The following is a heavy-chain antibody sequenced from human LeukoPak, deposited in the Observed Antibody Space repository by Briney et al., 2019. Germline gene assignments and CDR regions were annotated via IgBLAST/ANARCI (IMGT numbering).Heavy chain of an antibody. CDR2: IYYSGST. J-gene: IGHJ4*02. Sequence: SETLSLTCTVSGGSISSGDYYWSWIRQPPGKGLEWIGYIYYSGSTNYNPSLKSRVTISVDTSKNQFSLKLSSVTAADTAVYYCARSSLEMAAEFDYWGQGTLVTVSS. D-gene: IGHD5-24*01. CDR1: GGSISSGDYY. CDR3: ARSSLEMAAEFDY. V-gene: IGHV4-61*08.